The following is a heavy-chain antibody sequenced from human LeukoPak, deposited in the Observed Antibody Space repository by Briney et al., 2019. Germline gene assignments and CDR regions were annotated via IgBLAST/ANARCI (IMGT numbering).Heavy chain of an antibody. D-gene: IGHD3-22*01. CDR1: GGSISSYY. CDR3: ARGSWYYYDSSVEFFDY. CDR2: IYYSGST. J-gene: IGHJ4*02. Sequence: PSETLSLTCTVSGGSISSYYWSWIRQPPGEGLEWIGYIYYSGSTNYNPSLKSRVTISVDTSKNQFSLKLSSVTAADTAVYYCARGSWYYYDSSVEFFDYWGQGTLVTVSS. V-gene: IGHV4-59*01.